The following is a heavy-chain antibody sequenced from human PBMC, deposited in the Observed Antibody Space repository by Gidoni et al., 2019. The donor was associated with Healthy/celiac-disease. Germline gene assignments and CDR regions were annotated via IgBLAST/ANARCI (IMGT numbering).Heavy chain of an antibody. CDR3: ARDGSVTHTDYYYYGMDV. CDR1: GFTFSSYG. Sequence: QVQLVESGGGVVQPGRSLRLSCAASGFTFSSYGMHWVRQAPGKGLEWVAVIWYDGSNKYYADSVKGRFTISRDNSKNTLYLQMNSLRAEDTAVYYCARDGSVTHTDYYYYGMDVWGQGTTVTVSS. D-gene: IGHD4-17*01. J-gene: IGHJ6*02. CDR2: IWYDGSNK. V-gene: IGHV3-33*01.